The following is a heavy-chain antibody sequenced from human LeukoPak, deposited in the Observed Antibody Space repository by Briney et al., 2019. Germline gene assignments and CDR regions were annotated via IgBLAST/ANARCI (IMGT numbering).Heavy chain of an antibody. CDR1: GGSISSYY. V-gene: IGHV4-4*07. CDR2: IYTSGST. J-gene: IGHJ4*02. Sequence: SETLSLTCTVSGGSISSYYWSWIRQPAGKGLEWIGRIYTSGSTNYNPSLKSRVTMSVDTSKNQFSLKLSSVTAADTAVYYCARENRYCSGGSCYVPDYWGQGTLVTVSS. CDR3: ARENRYCSGGSCYVPDY. D-gene: IGHD2-15*01.